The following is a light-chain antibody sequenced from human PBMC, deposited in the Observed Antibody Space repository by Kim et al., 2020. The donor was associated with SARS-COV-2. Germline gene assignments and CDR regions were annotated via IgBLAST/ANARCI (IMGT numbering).Light chain of an antibody. CDR3: GTWDNSLNGLI. Sequence: GQKVTISFAESNSNIGKNYVSWYQQLPGTAPKLLIYDNNKRHSGIPDRFSGSKSGTSATLGITGLQTGDEAEYYCGTWDNSLNGLIFGGGTQLTVL. V-gene: IGLV1-51*01. CDR2: DNN. CDR1: NSNIGKNY. J-gene: IGLJ2*01.